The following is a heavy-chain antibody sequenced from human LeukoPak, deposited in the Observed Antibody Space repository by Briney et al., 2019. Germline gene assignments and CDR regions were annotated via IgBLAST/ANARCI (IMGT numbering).Heavy chain of an antibody. CDR1: GGTFSSYA. D-gene: IGHD3-10*01. V-gene: IGHV1-69*04. Sequence: GASVKVFCKASGGTFSSYAISWVRQAPGQGLEWMGRIIPILGIANYAQKFQDRVTITAVKSTSTAYMELSSLRSEDTAVYYCARDNEGWFGPLSGYYYYGMDVWGQGTTVTVSS. CDR2: IIPILGIA. CDR3: ARDNEGWFGPLSGYYYYGMDV. J-gene: IGHJ6*02.